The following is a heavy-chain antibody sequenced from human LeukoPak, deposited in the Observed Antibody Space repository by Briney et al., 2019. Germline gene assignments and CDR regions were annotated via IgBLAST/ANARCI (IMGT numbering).Heavy chain of an antibody. Sequence: PSETLSLTCTVSGGSITSYYWSWIRQPPGKGLEWIGYIYYSGVTNYNPSLKSRVTISVDTSKNQFSLKLSSVTAADTAVYYCAGDRGARLIAVAAPTDDYWGQGTLVTVSS. V-gene: IGHV4-59*12. CDR1: GGSITSYY. CDR3: AGDRGARLIAVAAPTDDY. D-gene: IGHD6-19*01. CDR2: IYYSGVT. J-gene: IGHJ4*02.